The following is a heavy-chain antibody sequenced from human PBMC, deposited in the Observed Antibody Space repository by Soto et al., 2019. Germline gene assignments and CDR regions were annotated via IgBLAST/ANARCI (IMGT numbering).Heavy chain of an antibody. J-gene: IGHJ3*02. CDR1: GYPVTAYY. CDR2: INPATGAE. Sequence: QLHLVQSGAVVKKPGASVTVSCSASGYPVTAYYMHWVRQAPGRGLEWMGGINPATGAEKYTQTFQGRATKTRYTTSSTDFRELSGLTSEGTAVFYCARGGGVGVAGSAAFDMWGQGTLVTVSS. CDR3: ARGGGVGVAGSAAFDM. D-gene: IGHD3-3*01. V-gene: IGHV1-2*02.